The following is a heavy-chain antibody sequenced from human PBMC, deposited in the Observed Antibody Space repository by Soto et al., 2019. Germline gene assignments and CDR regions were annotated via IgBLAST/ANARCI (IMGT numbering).Heavy chain of an antibody. CDR3: AIDGGNSVYFDY. D-gene: IGHD2-21*02. V-gene: IGHV4-30-4*02. Sequence: PSDTLSLTCTVSGGSISIGDYYWSWILQPPGKGLEWIGYIYYSGSTYYNPSLKSRVTISVDTSKNQFSLKLSSVTAADTAVYYCAIDGGNSVYFDYWGQGTLVTVSS. CDR1: GGSISIGDYY. J-gene: IGHJ4*02. CDR2: IYYSGST.